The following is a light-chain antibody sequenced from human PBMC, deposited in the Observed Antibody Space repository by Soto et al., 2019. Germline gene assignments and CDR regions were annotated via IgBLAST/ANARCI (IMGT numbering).Light chain of an antibody. CDR3: SSYTSSSTLYV. J-gene: IGLJ1*01. V-gene: IGLV2-14*01. CDR1: SSDVGGYNY. Sequence: QCALHQPASVSWSPGQSITISCTGTSSDVGGYNYVSWYQQHPGKAPKLMIYEVSNRPSGVSNRFSGSKSGNTASLTISGLQAEDEADYYCSSYTSSSTLYVFGTGTKVTVL. CDR2: EVS.